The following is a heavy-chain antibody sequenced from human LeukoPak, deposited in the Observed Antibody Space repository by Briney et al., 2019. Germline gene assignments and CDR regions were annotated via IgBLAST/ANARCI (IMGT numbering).Heavy chain of an antibody. CDR3: AKESAIGALYYYYMDV. CDR2: IRYDGSNK. D-gene: IGHD5-12*01. CDR1: GFTFSSYG. Sequence: GGSLRLSCAASGFTFSSYGMHWVRQAPGKGLEWVAFIRYDGSNKYYADSVKGRFTISRDNSKNTLYLQMNSLRAEDTAVYYCAKESAIGALYYYYMDVWGKGTTVTVSS. J-gene: IGHJ6*03. V-gene: IGHV3-30*02.